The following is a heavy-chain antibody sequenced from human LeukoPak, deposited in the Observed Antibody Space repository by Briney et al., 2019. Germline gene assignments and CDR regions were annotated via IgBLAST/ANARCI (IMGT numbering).Heavy chain of an antibody. CDR3: ARAELWHWLKLSY. CDR2: TYYRSKWYN. J-gene: IGHJ4*02. CDR1: GDSVSSNTAA. D-gene: IGHD2-21*01. V-gene: IGHV6-1*01. Sequence: SQTLSLTCAISGDSVSSNTAAWNWIRQSPSRGLEWLGRTYYRSKWYNDYAVSVKSRITINADTSKNQFSLQLNSVSPEDTAVYYCARAELWHWLKLSYWGQGTLVTVSS.